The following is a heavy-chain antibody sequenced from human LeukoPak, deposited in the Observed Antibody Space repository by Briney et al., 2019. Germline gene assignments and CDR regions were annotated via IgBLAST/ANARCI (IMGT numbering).Heavy chain of an antibody. V-gene: IGHV4-34*01. CDR1: GGSFSGYY. D-gene: IGHD3-3*01. CDR2: INHSGST. CDR3: ARGVFLVPRSDYYYYYMDV. J-gene: IGHJ6*03. Sequence: KPSETLSLTCAVYGGSFSGYYWSWIRQPPGKGLEWIGEINHSGSTNYNPSLKSRVTISVDTSKNQFSLKLSSVTAADTAVYYCARGVFLVPRSDYYYYYMDVWGKGTTVTVSS.